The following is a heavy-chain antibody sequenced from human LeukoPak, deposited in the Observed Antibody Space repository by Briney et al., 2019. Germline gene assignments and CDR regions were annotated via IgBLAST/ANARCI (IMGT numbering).Heavy chain of an antibody. D-gene: IGHD6-19*01. CDR2: IYYSGST. CDR1: GDSTSSSSYY. Sequence: ASETLSLTCTVSGDSTSSSSYYWGWIRQPPGKGLEWIGTIYYSGSTYYSPSLESRVTISIDTSKNQFSLRLNSVTAADTAVYYCARVLPQWLARYYFDCWGQGTLVTVSS. V-gene: IGHV4-39*01. J-gene: IGHJ4*02. CDR3: ARVLPQWLARYYFDC.